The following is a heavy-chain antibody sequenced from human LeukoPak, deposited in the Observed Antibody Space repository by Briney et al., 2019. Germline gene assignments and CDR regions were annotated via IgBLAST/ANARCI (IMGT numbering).Heavy chain of an antibody. D-gene: IGHD2-2*01. CDR1: GGSISYYY. CDR2: IYYIGST. V-gene: IGHV4-59*13. Sequence: PSETLSLTCTVSGGSISYYYWSWIRQPPGRGLKWIGFIYYIGSTNYNPSLKSRVTISVDTSKNQFSLNLTSVTTADTAVYYCARVSCSSTSCPRRDALDVWGQGTMVTVSS. CDR3: ARVSCSSTSCPRRDALDV. J-gene: IGHJ3*01.